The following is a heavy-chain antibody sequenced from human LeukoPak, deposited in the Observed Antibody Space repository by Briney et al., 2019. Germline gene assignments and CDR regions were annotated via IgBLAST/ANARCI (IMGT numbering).Heavy chain of an antibody. D-gene: IGHD3-10*01. Sequence: GASVKVSCKASGYTFTNYDINWVRQAPGQGLEWMGWIGTYNGHTNYAQRLQGRVTLTTDTSTSMAYMELRSLRSEDTAVYYCARQSYYGSGSPLDYWGQGTLVTVSS. J-gene: IGHJ4*02. CDR1: GYTFTNYD. V-gene: IGHV1-18*01. CDR3: ARQSYYGSGSPLDY. CDR2: IGTYNGHT.